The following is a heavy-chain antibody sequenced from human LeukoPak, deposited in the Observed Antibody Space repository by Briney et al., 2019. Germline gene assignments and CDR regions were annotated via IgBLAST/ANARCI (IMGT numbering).Heavy chain of an antibody. Sequence: GGALEISFQGSGYHFKNYWIGWVRQRPGKGLEGMGSINPGDSETKYSTSFEGQVNISAEKSISTAYLQWSSLKASDTAMYYCARPGYRSRYFDYWGHGALVTVSS. CDR1: GYHFKNYW. D-gene: IGHD6-19*01. V-gene: IGHV5-51*01. CDR2: INPGDSET. J-gene: IGHJ4*01. CDR3: ARPGYRSRYFDY.